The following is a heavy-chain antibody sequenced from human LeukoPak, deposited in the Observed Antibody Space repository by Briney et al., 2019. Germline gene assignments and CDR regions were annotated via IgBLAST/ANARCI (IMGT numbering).Heavy chain of an antibody. D-gene: IGHD1-26*01. CDR2: IKGDGSHT. J-gene: IGHJ5*01. CDR1: GFTFSSYW. Sequence: QPGGSLRLSCAASGFTFSSYWMHWIRQAPGKGLVWVSRIKGDGSHTIYADSVKGRFTISRDNAKNTLLLQMKSLRVEDTAVYYCVRDWDHFDFDSWGQGTLVTVAS. CDR3: VRDWDHFDFDS. V-gene: IGHV3-74*01.